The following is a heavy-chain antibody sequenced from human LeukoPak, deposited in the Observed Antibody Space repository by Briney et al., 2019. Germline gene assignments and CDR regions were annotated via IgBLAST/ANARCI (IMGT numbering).Heavy chain of an antibody. CDR1: GFTVSNTY. J-gene: IGHJ6*02. V-gene: IGHV3-74*01. CDR3: ARGSVLERRDYYYGMDV. D-gene: IGHD1-1*01. CDR2: INGDRSTT. Sequence: GGSLRLSCAASGFTVSNTYMSWVRQAPGKGLVWVSRINGDRSTTTYVDSVKGRFTIYRDNAKNTVYLQMNSLRVEDTAVYYCARGSVLERRDYYYGMDVWGQGTTVTVSS.